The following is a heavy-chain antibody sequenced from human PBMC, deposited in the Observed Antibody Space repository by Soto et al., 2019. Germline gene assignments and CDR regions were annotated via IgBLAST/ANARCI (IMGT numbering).Heavy chain of an antibody. V-gene: IGHV1-18*01. D-gene: IGHD6-19*01. CDR1: GYTFTSYG. J-gene: IGHJ4*02. CDR2: ISAYNGNT. CDR3: AREGSGQILSSGWYFDY. Sequence: QVQLVQSGAEVKKPGASVKVSCKASGYTFTSYGISWVRQAPGQGLEWMGWISAYNGNTNYAQKLQGRVTMTTDTSTSTSYMELRSLRSADTAVYYCAREGSGQILSSGWYFDYWGQGTLVTVSS.